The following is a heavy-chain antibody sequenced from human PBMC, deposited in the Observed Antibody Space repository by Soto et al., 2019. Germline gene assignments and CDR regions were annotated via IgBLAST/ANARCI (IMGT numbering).Heavy chain of an antibody. Sequence: QVQLVESGGGLVKPGGYQRLSCAASGFTFSDYYMNWIRQAPGKGLEWVSHISSSSRYTNYADSVKGRFTISRDNAKNSLYLQMNSLRAEDTAVYYCARGRAKDAYNLGVPRIDYWGQGTLVTVSS. CDR1: GFTFSDYY. CDR2: ISSSSRYT. J-gene: IGHJ4*02. D-gene: IGHD3-3*01. CDR3: ARGRAKDAYNLGVPRIDY. V-gene: IGHV3-11*05.